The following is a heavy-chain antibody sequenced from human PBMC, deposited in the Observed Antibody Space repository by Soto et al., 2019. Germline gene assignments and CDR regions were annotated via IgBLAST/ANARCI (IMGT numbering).Heavy chain of an antibody. V-gene: IGHV3-30-3*01. Sequence: QVQLVESGGGVVQPGRSLRLSCAASGFTFSSYAIHWVRQAPGKGLEWVAVISYDGSNKYYADSVKGRFTISRDNSKNTLYLQINSLRAEDTAVYYCARDKRDFRFLEWSYYFDYWGRGTLVTVSS. CDR1: GFTFSSYA. D-gene: IGHD3-3*01. CDR2: ISYDGSNK. J-gene: IGHJ4*02. CDR3: ARDKRDFRFLEWSYYFDY.